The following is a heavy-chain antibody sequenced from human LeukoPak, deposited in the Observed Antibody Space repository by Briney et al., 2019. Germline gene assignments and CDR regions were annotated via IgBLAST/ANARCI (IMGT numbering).Heavy chain of an antibody. CDR2: ISSSSSTI. CDR1: GFTFSYYS. J-gene: IGHJ4*02. CDR3: ARGDHYPEPGIAVAGTGYFDY. D-gene: IGHD6-19*01. Sequence: GGSLRLSCAASGFTFSYYSMNWVRQAPGKGLEWVSYISSSSSTIYYADSVKGRFTISRDNAKNSLYLQMNSLRAEDTAVYYCARGDHYPEPGIAVAGTGYFDYWGQGTLVTVSS. V-gene: IGHV3-48*04.